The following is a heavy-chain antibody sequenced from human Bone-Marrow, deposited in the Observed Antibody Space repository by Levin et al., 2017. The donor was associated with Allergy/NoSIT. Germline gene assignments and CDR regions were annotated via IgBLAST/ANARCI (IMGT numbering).Heavy chain of an antibody. J-gene: IGHJ5*02. CDR2: ISYDGDFT. V-gene: IGHV3-30*18. CDR1: GFSFRSYG. CDR3: AKSPTLTGCYEWFDP. D-gene: IGHD3-9*01. Sequence: PGGSLRLSCAASGFSFRSYGMHWVRQAPGKGLEWVGLISYDGDFTFYGDSVKGRFTISRDNSNNTLFLQMDSLSAEDTAIYYCAKSPTLTGCYEWFDPWGQGTLVTVSS.